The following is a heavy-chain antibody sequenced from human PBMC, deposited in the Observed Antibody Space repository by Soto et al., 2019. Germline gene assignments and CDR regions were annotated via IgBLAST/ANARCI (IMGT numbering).Heavy chain of an antibody. D-gene: IGHD3-16*01. J-gene: IGHJ5*02. CDR1: GGSFSGYY. CDR3: ASRSEGLGGTSWFDP. V-gene: IGHV4-34*01. CDR2: INHSGST. Sequence: QVQLQQWGAGLLKPSETLSLTCAVYGGSFSGYYWSWIRQPPGKGLEWIGEINHSGSTNYNPSLKTGVTMSVDTSTNQFYLKLSSVTAADTAVYDCASRSEGLGGTSWFDPWGQGTLVTVSS.